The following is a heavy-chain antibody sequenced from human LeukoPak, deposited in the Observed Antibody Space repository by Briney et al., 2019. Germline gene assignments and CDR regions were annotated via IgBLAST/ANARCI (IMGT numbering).Heavy chain of an antibody. J-gene: IGHJ4*02. D-gene: IGHD3-10*01. CDR1: GFTFSSYI. V-gene: IGHV3-48*02. CDR3: ARDPDYYGSGSFVNDY. Sequence: GGSLRLSCAASGFTFSSYIMNWVRQAPGKGLEWVSYISSSSSTIYYADSVKGRFTISRDNAKNSLYLQMNSLRDEDTAVYYCARDPDYYGSGSFVNDYWGQGTLVTVSS. CDR2: ISSSSSTI.